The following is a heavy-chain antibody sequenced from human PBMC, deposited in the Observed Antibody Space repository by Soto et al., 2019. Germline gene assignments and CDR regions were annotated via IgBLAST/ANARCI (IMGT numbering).Heavy chain of an antibody. J-gene: IGHJ6*02. Sequence: WTWIRHRPGEGLEWFGYINHRGSLYYNPSLKSRVSMSVDTSKNQFSLNLGSVTAADTAVYYCARELPQRQGRNMDVWGQGTTVTVSS. CDR3: ARELPQRQGRNMDV. CDR2: INHRGSL. D-gene: IGHD1-1*01. V-gene: IGHV4-31*02.